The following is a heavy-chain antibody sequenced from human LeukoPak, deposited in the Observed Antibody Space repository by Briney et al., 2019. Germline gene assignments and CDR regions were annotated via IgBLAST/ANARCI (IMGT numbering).Heavy chain of an antibody. CDR1: VGTFSTYA. CDR3: ARGSGRVSMMESAYYYGMDV. J-gene: IGHJ6*02. Sequence: SVKVSCKASVGTFSTYAISWVRQAPGQGLEWMGGIIPIFGTANYAQKFQGRVTITADESTSTAYMELSSLRSEDTAVYYCARGSGRVSMMESAYYYGMDVWGQGTTVTVSS. V-gene: IGHV1-69*13. CDR2: IIPIFGTA. D-gene: IGHD5/OR15-5a*01.